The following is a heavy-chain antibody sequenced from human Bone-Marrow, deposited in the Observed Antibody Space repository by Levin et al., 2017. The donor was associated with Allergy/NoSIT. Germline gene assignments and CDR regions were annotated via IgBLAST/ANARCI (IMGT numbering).Heavy chain of an antibody. V-gene: IGHV1-8*01. J-gene: IGHJ6*02. Sequence: GESLKISCKASGFTFNSYEINWVRQAAGQGLEWMGRMNPQSGNTGYAQKFQGRVTMTRDTSISTAYMEVISLTSEDTAVYYCARYNYNYYTVDVWGQGTTVTVSS. CDR1: GFTFNSYE. CDR2: MNPQSGNT. CDR3: ARYNYNYYTVDV.